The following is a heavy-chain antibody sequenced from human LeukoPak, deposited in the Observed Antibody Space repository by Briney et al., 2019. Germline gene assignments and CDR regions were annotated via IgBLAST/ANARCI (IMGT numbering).Heavy chain of an antibody. CDR1: GGSINSPNYY. CDR3: ARARAVAGTMDY. CDR2: IHYSGNT. Sequence: SETLSLTCTVSGGSINSPNYYWGWIRQSPGKGLDWIGSIHYSGNTYYNPSLNSRVSMSVATSKNQFSLKLSSVTAADTAVYYCARARAVAGTMDYWGQGTLVTVSS. V-gene: IGHV4-39*01. D-gene: IGHD6-19*01. J-gene: IGHJ4*02.